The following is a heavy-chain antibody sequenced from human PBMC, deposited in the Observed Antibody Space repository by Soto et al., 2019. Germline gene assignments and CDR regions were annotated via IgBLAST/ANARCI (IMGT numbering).Heavy chain of an antibody. D-gene: IGHD2-21*02. CDR3: AREETAWPLAYGLDV. CDR1: GFTFSGYS. V-gene: IGHV3-21*01. Sequence: GGSLRLSCAASGFTFSGYSMNWVRQAPGKGLEWVASISTRSDMYYADSVKGRFTISRDNAKNSVSLQMNSLRAEDTAVYYCAREETAWPLAYGLDVWGQGTPVTVSS. CDR2: ISTRSDM. J-gene: IGHJ6*02.